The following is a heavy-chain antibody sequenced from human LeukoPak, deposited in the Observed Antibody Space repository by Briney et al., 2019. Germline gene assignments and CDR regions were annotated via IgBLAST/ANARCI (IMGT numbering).Heavy chain of an antibody. CDR2: IYYSGST. CDR1: GGSLSSGDYY. D-gene: IGHD2-2*01. J-gene: IGHJ4*02. Sequence: SETLSLTCTVSGGSLSSGDYYWSWIRQPPGKGLEWIGYIYYSGSTYYNPSLKSRVTISVDTSENQFSLKLSSVTAADTAVYYCAREGVVPAAILDYWGQGTLVTVSS. CDR3: AREGVVPAAILDY. V-gene: IGHV4-30-4*08.